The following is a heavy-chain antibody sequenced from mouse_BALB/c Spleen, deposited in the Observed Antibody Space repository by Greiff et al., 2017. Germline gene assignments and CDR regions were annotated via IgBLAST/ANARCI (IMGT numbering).Heavy chain of an antibody. Sequence: EVQGVESGGGLVQPGGSRKLSCAASGFTFSSFGMHWVRQAPEKGLEWVAYISSGSSTIYYADTVKGRFTISRDNPKNTLFLQMTSLRSEDTAMYYCAREYDYYSPAAFAYWGQGTLVTVSA. CDR1: GFTFSSFG. J-gene: IGHJ3*01. D-gene: IGHD1-1*01. V-gene: IGHV5-17*02. CDR3: AREYDYYSPAAFAY. CDR2: ISSGSSTI.